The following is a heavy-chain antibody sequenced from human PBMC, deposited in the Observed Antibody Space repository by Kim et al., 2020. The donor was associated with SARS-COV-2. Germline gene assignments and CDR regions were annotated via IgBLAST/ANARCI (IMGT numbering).Heavy chain of an antibody. CDR3: ARCYSNYAGPKFPFDY. Sequence: GGSLRLSCAASGFTFSSYSMNWVRQAPGKGLEWVSSISSSSSYIYYADSVKGRFTISRDNAKNSLYLQMNSLRAEDTAVYYCARCYSNYAGPKFPFDYWGQGTLVTVSS. CDR1: GFTFSSYS. D-gene: IGHD4-4*01. J-gene: IGHJ4*02. V-gene: IGHV3-21*01. CDR2: ISSSSSYI.